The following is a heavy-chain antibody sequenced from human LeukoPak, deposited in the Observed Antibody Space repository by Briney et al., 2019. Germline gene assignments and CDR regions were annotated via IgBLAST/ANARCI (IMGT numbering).Heavy chain of an antibody. CDR1: LGSFSGYY. J-gene: IGHJ6*03. V-gene: IGHV4-34*01. D-gene: IGHD3-10*01. CDR2: INDSGST. CDR3: ARVKIVYGRYYYYMDV. Sequence: PSESLSLTCAVCLGSFSGYYWSWIRQPPGKGLEGMGEINDSGSTNYNPSLKSRVTISVYTSKNQSSLKLSSVTAADTAVYYWARVKIVYGRYYYYMDVWGKGTTVTVSS.